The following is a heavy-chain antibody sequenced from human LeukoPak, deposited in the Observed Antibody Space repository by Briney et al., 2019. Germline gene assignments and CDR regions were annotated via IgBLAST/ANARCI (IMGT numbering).Heavy chain of an antibody. V-gene: IGHV3-23*01. CDR1: GFTFSTYA. CDR3: ANSPIGAT. Sequence: PGGSLRLSCAASGFTFSTYAMSWVRQAPGKGLEWVSSIRGSGGSTYYADSVKGRFTISRDNSKNTLYLQMNSLRAEDTAVYYCANSPIGATWGQGTLVTVSS. D-gene: IGHD1-26*01. J-gene: IGHJ4*02. CDR2: IRGSGGST.